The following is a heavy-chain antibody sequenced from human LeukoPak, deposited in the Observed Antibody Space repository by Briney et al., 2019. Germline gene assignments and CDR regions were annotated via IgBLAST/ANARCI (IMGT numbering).Heavy chain of an antibody. Sequence: PGGSLRLSCAASGFTFSSYWMHWVRQAPGKGLVWVSRLKNDGTTTNYADSVKGRFTTSRDNAKNTLYLQMNSLRAEDTAVYYCARDYLGWFDPWGQGTLVTVSS. J-gene: IGHJ5*02. CDR3: ARDYLGWFDP. V-gene: IGHV3-74*01. CDR2: LKNDGTTT. CDR1: GFTFSSYW.